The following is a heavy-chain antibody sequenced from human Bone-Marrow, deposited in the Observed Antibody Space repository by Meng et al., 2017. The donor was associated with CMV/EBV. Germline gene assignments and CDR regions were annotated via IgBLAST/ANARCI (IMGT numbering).Heavy chain of an antibody. V-gene: IGHV4-34*01. CDR2: INHSGST. CDR1: GGSFSGYY. CDR3: AREVYYYDSSGYVD. J-gene: IGHJ4*02. Sequence: SETLSLTCAVYGGSFSGYYWSWIRQPPGKGLEWIGEINHSGSTNYNPSLKSRVTISVDTSKNQFSLKLSSVTAADTAVYYCAREVYYYDSSGYVDWGQGTLVTVSS. D-gene: IGHD3-22*01.